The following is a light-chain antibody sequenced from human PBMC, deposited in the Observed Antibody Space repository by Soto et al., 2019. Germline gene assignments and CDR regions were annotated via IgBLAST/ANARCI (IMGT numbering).Light chain of an antibody. CDR2: DSS. Sequence: DIQMTQSPSTLSEFVGDTVTITCRAGQNINRYLAWYQQKPGKAPKLLIYDSSTLERGVPSRFNGSGSATAFTLTISSLQPEDFATYYCQQYYTSSPLTFGGGTKVDIK. V-gene: IGKV1-5*01. J-gene: IGKJ4*01. CDR1: QNINRY. CDR3: QQYYTSSPLT.